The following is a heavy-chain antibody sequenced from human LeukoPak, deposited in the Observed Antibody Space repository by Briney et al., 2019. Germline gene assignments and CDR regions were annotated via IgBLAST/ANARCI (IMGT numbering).Heavy chain of an antibody. CDR1: GGSISSSSYY. Sequence: SETQSLTCTVSGGSISSSSYYWGWIRQPPGKGLEWIGSIYYSGSTYYNPSLKSRVTISVDTSKNQFSLKLSSVTAADTAVYYCARHDHYGSGNYYYTFDIWGQGTMVTVSS. V-gene: IGHV4-39*01. CDR3: ARHDHYGSGNYYYTFDI. D-gene: IGHD3-10*01. CDR2: IYYSGST. J-gene: IGHJ3*02.